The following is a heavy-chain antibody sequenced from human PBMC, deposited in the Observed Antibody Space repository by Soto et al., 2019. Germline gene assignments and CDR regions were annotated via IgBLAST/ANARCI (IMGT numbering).Heavy chain of an antibody. D-gene: IGHD2-15*01. CDR1: GFTFSSYG. CDR2: ISYDGSNK. Sequence: GGSLRLSCAASGFTFSSYGMHWVRQAPGKGLEWVAVISYDGSNKYYADSVKGRFTISRDNSKNTLYLQMNSLRAEDTAVYYCANQNGGSRYWGQGTLVTVSS. V-gene: IGHV3-30*18. CDR3: ANQNGGSRY. J-gene: IGHJ4*02.